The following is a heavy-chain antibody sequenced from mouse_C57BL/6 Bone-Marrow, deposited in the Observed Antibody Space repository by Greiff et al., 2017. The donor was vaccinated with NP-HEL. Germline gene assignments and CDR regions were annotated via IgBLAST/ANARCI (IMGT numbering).Heavy chain of an antibody. CDR3: GRGGQSYFDC. Sequence: QVQLQQPGAELVMPGASVKLSCKASGYTFTSYWMHWVKQRPGQGLEWIGEIDPSDSYTNYNQKFKGKSTLTVDKSSSTAYMQLSSLTSEDSAVYYCGRGGQSYFDCGGQGTTLTVSS. CDR1: GYTFTSYW. V-gene: IGHV1-69*01. D-gene: IGHD3-3*01. J-gene: IGHJ2*01. CDR2: IDPSDSYT.